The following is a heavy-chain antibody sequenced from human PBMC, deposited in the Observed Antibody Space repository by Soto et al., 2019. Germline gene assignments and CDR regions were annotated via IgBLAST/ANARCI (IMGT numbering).Heavy chain of an antibody. CDR1: GGSIGSSSYY. D-gene: IGHD1-26*01. CDR3: ARQRPTDGRWEFANYYGMDV. J-gene: IGHJ6*02. V-gene: IGHV4-39*01. Sequence: SETLSLTCSVSGGSIGSSSYYFGWIRKPPGQGLEWIGSLYYTGTTYYNSSLKCRVTISADKSQNQFSLRLSAVTAAATAVYYCARQRPTDGRWEFANYYGMDVWGQGTPVTVSS. CDR2: LYYTGTT.